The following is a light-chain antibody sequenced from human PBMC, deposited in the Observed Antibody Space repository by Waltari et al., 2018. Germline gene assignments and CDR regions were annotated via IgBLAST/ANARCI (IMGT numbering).Light chain of an antibody. Sequence: QSALTQPASVSGSPGQSTTISCTGSSSDFGGYNYVSWYQQHPGKAPKLMLYDVSNRPSGVSYRFSGSKSGNTASLTISGLQAEDEADYYCSSFTTSSTPYVFGTGTKVTVL. V-gene: IGLV2-14*03. CDR1: SSDFGGYNY. CDR3: SSFTTSSTPYV. CDR2: DVS. J-gene: IGLJ1*01.